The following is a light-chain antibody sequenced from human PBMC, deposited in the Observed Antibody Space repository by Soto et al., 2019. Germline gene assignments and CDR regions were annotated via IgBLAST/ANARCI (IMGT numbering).Light chain of an antibody. CDR2: EVS. CDR3: GSYTSTDTPFV. V-gene: IGLV2-14*01. CDR1: STDVGGYNY. Sequence: ALAQPSSVSGSPGQSITISCTGTSTDVGGYNYVSWYQHHPGKGPKLIIYEVSNRPSGVSDRFFGSKSGNKASLIISNLEAEDESDYYCGSYTSTDTPFVFGTGTKVNVL. J-gene: IGLJ1*01.